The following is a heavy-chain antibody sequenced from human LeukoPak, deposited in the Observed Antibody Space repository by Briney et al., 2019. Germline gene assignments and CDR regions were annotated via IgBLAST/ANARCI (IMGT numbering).Heavy chain of an antibody. V-gene: IGHV3-20*04. D-gene: IGHD6-13*01. CDR2: INWNGGST. CDR1: GFTFDDYG. J-gene: IGHJ3*02. CDR3: AKTWYSSSWDAFDI. Sequence: GGSLRLSCAASGFTFDDYGMSWVRQAPGKGLEWVSGINWNGGSTGYADSVKGRFTISRDNAKNSLYLQMNSLRAEDTAVYYCAKTWYSSSWDAFDIWGQGTMVTVSS.